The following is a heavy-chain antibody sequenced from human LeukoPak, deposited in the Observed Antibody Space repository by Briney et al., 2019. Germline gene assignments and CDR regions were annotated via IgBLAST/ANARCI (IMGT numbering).Heavy chain of an antibody. CDR2: ISAYNGNT. D-gene: IGHD2-15*01. CDR3: ARGGTGRRYCSGGSCYSGYYYYMDV. CDR1: GYTFTSYG. V-gene: IGHV1-18*01. J-gene: IGHJ6*03. Sequence: GASVKVSCKASGYTFTSYGISWVRQAPGQGLEWMGWISAYNGNTNYAQKLQGRVTMTTDTSTSTAYMELRSLRSDDTAVYYCARGGTGRRYCSGGSCYSGYYYYMDVWGKGTTVTISS.